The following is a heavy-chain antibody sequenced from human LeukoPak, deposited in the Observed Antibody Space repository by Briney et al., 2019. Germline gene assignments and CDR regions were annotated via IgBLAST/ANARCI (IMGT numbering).Heavy chain of an antibody. V-gene: IGHV4-30-2*01. D-gene: IGHD1-14*01. CDR3: ARPSGGTPFKRFDY. CDR2: IHHSGST. Sequence: SETLSLTCTVSGGSISSGSYYWSWIRQPPGKGLEWIGYIHHSGSTYYSPSLKSRVTMSIDRSKNEFSLKLTSVTAADTAVYYCARPSGGTPFKRFDYWGEGTLVTVSS. J-gene: IGHJ4*02. CDR1: GGSISSGSYY.